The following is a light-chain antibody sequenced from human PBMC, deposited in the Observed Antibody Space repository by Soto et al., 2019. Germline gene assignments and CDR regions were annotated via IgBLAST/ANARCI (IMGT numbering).Light chain of an antibody. V-gene: IGLV2-14*01. J-gene: IGLJ2*01. CDR1: SSDVGGYNY. CDR2: EVS. CDR3: SSCTSSIVV. Sequence: QSALTQPASVSGSPGQSITISCTGTSSDVGGYNYVSWYQQHPGKAPNLMIYEVSDRPSGVSNRCSGSKSGNTASLTISGLQAEDDAHYYCSSCTSSIVVFGGGTKLTVL.